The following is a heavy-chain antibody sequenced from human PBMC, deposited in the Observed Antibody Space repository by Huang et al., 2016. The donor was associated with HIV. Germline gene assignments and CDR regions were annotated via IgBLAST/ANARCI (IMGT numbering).Heavy chain of an antibody. CDR1: GGSFSGPN. CDR2: INHRGRT. CDR3: ARGRGDARGFLGLDF. V-gene: IGHV4-34*01. D-gene: IGHD3-16*01. J-gene: IGHJ4*02. Sequence: QVQLHQWGAGLLKPSETLSLTCAVYGGSFSGPNWTWIRQTPGKGLEGIGEINHRGRTKYSPSLKRRVTISLDTSKNQFSLRLRSVTAADTAVYYCARGRGDARGFLGLDFWGQGTLVTVSS.